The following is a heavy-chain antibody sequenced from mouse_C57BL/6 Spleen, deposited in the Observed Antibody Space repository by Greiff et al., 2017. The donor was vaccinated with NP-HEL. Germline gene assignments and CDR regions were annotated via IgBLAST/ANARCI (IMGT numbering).Heavy chain of an antibody. CDR2: INPNNGGT. J-gene: IGHJ1*03. CDR3: ARVYGSSYGDWYFDV. V-gene: IGHV1-18*01. Sequence: EVQLQQSGPELVKPGASVKIPCKASGYTFTDYNMDWVKQSHGKSLEWIGDINPNNGGTIYNQKFKGKATLTVDKSSSTAYMELRSLTSEDTAVYYCARVYGSSYGDWYFDVWGTGTTVTVSS. D-gene: IGHD1-1*01. CDR1: GYTFTDYN.